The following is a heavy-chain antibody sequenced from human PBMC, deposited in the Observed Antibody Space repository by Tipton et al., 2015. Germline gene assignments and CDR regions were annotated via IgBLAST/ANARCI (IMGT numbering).Heavy chain of an antibody. CDR3: ARSPQDPAIDY. J-gene: IGHJ4*02. Sequence: SLRLSCAASGFTVSSSYMSWVRQTPGKGLEWVAVISYDGSNQYYVDSVKGRFTISRDNSKNTLYLQMHSLRAEDTAVYYCARSPQDPAIDYWGQGVLVTVSS. CDR1: GFTVSSSY. CDR2: ISYDGSNQ. V-gene: IGHV3-30*03.